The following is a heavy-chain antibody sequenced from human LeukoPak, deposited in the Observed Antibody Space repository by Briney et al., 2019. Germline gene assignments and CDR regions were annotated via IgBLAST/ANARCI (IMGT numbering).Heavy chain of an antibody. Sequence: GGSLRLSCAASGFTFSSYAMHWVRQAPGKGLEYVSAISSNGGSTYYANSVKGRFTISRDNSKNTLYLQMGSLRAEDMAVYYCARGLATTKGVYYFDYWGQGTLVTVSS. CDR1: GFTFSSYA. CDR2: ISSNGGST. D-gene: IGHD5-24*01. J-gene: IGHJ4*02. V-gene: IGHV3-64*01. CDR3: ARGLATTKGVYYFDY.